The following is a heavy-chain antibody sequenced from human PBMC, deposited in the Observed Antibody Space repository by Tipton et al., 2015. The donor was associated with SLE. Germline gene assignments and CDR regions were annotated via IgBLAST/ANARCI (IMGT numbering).Heavy chain of an antibody. CDR3: ARGLYSSSWHIAC. Sequence: QLVQSGGGLVQPGGSLRLSCAASGFTVSSNYMTWVRQAPGKGLEWVSVIYSGGTTYYADSVKGRFTISRDNSKNTLYLQMNSLRVEDTAVYYCARGLYSSSWHIACWGPGTLVTVSS. CDR1: GFTVSSNY. CDR2: IYSGGTT. J-gene: IGHJ4*02. D-gene: IGHD6-13*01. V-gene: IGHV3-53*04.